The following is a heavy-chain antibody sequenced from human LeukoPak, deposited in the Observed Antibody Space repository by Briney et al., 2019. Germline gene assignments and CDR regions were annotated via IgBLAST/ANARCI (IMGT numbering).Heavy chain of an antibody. CDR3: ARAIAAAGLGNWFDP. CDR1: GGSISSYY. V-gene: IGHV4-59*01. Sequence: SETLSLTCTVSGGSISSYYWSWIRQPPGKGLEWIGYIYYSGSTNYNPSLKSRVTISVDTSKNQFSLKLSSVTAADTAVYYCARAIAAAGLGNWFDPWGQGTLVTVSS. CDR2: IYYSGST. D-gene: IGHD6-13*01. J-gene: IGHJ5*02.